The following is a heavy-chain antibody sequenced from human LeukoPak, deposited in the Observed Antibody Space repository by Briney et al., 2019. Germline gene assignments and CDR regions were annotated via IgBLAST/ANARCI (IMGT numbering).Heavy chain of an antibody. CDR1: GGTFSSYA. CDR3: ARASSLVSSSWPYNWFDP. J-gene: IGHJ5*02. Sequence: GASVKVSCKASGGTFSSYAISWVRQAPGQGLEWMGGIIPIFGTANYAQKFQGRVTITADKSTSTAYMELSSLRSEDTAVYYCARASSLVSSSWPYNWFDPWGQGTLVTVSS. CDR2: IIPIFGTA. V-gene: IGHV1-69*06. D-gene: IGHD6-13*01.